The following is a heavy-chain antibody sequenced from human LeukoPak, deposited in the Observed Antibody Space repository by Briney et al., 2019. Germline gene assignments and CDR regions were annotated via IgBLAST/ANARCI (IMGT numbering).Heavy chain of an antibody. Sequence: SETLSLTCTVAGGSISSSSYYWGCIRQPPGKGLECIGSIYYSGSTYYNPSLKSRVTISVDTSKNQFSLKLSSVTAADTAVYYCARQTHDYSNPEGWFDPWGQGTLVTVSS. CDR1: GGSISSSSYY. J-gene: IGHJ5*02. CDR3: ARQTHDYSNPEGWFDP. D-gene: IGHD4-11*01. V-gene: IGHV4-39*01. CDR2: IYYSGST.